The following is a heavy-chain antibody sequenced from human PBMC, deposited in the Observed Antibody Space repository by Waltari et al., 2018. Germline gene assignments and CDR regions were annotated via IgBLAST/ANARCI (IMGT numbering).Heavy chain of an antibody. Sequence: QLQLQESGPGLVKPSETLSLTCTVSGGSISSSSYYWGWIRQPPGTGLEWIGEINHSGSTNYNPSLKSRVTISVDTSKNQFSLKLSSVTAADTAVYYCARGRNDYVWGSYRYTASFDYWGQGTLVTVSS. CDR3: ARGRNDYVWGSYRYTASFDY. J-gene: IGHJ4*02. V-gene: IGHV4-39*07. CDR1: GGSISSSSYY. CDR2: INHSGST. D-gene: IGHD3-16*02.